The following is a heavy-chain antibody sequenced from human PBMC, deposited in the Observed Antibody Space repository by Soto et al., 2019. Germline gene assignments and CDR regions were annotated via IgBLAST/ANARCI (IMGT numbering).Heavy chain of an antibody. CDR3: ARERATVTTGVFDI. D-gene: IGHD4-17*01. CDR2: IIPMFGTA. J-gene: IGHJ3*02. Sequence: QVQLVQSGAEVKKPGSSVKVSCKASGGGTFSSYAISWVRQAPGQGLEWMGGIIPMFGTANYAQKLQGRVTSNADEYTSTAYMELSSLTWEDTAVYYCARERATVTTGVFDIWGQGTMVTVSS. CDR1: GGGTFSSYA. V-gene: IGHV1-69*12.